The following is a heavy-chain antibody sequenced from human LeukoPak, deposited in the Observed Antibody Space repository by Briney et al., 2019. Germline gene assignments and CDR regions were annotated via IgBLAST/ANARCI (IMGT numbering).Heavy chain of an antibody. J-gene: IGHJ5*02. CDR3: ARGYSSSWYGNWFDP. CDR2: IYHSGST. V-gene: IGHV4-38-2*01. Sequence: SETLSLTCAVSGYSISSGYYWGWIRQPPGKGLEWIGSIYHSGSTYYNPSLKSRVTISVDTSKNQFSQKLSSVTAADTAVYYCARGYSSSWYGNWFDPWGQGTLVTVSS. CDR1: GYSISSGYY. D-gene: IGHD6-13*01.